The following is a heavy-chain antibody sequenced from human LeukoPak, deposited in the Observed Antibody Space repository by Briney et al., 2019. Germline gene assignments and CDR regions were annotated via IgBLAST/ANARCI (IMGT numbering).Heavy chain of an antibody. CDR2: ISYDGRNK. CDR3: ARSRQWQFYFDY. Sequence: GGSLRLSCAASGFTFSSYAMPWVRQAPGKWLEWVAVISYDGRNKYYADSVKGRFTISRDNSKNTLYLQMNSLKTEDTAVYYCARSRQWQFYFDYWGQGTLVTVSS. D-gene: IGHD6-19*01. J-gene: IGHJ4*02. CDR1: GFTFSSYA. V-gene: IGHV3-30*04.